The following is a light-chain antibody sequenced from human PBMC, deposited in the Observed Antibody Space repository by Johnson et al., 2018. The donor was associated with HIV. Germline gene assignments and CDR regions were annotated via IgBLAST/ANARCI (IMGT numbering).Light chain of an antibody. J-gene: IGLJ1*01. Sequence: FVLTQPPSVSAAPGQRVTISCSGNNSNIGYNSVSWYQQVPGTAPKLPIFENKNRPPGFVTPSLPSKLARSPPRTIPGSQPGDEADFYCVAWDSGLTAHFCFGSWTTITVL. CDR3: VAWDSGLTAHFC. CDR1: NSNIGYNS. V-gene: IGLV1-51*02. CDR2: ENK.